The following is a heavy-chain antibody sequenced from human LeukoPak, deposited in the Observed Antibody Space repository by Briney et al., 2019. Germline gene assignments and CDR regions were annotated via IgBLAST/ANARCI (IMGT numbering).Heavy chain of an antibody. J-gene: IGHJ6*02. V-gene: IGHV4-39*01. CDR1: GGSISSSSYY. D-gene: IGHD3-22*01. CDR3: ARHIYYDSSGYYYSYYYYGMDV. CDR2: IYYSGST. Sequence: SETLSLTCTVSGGSISSSSYYWGWIRQPPGKGLEWIGRIYYSGSTYYNPSLKSRVTISVDTSKNQFSLKLSSVTAADTAVYYCARHIYYDSSGYYYSYYYYGMDVWGQGTTVTVSS.